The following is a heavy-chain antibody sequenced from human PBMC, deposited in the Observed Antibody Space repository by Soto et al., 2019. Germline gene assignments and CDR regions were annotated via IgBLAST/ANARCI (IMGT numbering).Heavy chain of an antibody. J-gene: IGHJ5*02. D-gene: IGHD5-12*01. Sequence: VQLVESGGGLVQPGGSLRLSCAASGFTFSSYSMNWVRQAPGKGLEWVSYISSSSSTIYYADSVKGRFTISRDNAKNSLYLQMNSLRAEDTAVYYCARDAAGYVADWFDPWGQGTLVTVSS. V-gene: IGHV3-48*01. CDR1: GFTFSSYS. CDR3: ARDAAGYVADWFDP. CDR2: ISSSSSTI.